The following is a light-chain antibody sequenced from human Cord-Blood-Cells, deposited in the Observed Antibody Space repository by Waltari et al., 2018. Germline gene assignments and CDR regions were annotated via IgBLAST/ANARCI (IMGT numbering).Light chain of an antibody. Sequence: QSALTQPASVSGSPGQSITISCTGTSSDVGRYNLVSWYQQHPGKAPKLMIYEGSKRPSGVSKRFSGSKSGNTASLTISGLQAEDEADYYCCSYAGSVVFGGGTKLTVL. V-gene: IGLV2-23*01. CDR1: SSDVGRYNL. CDR2: EGS. CDR3: CSYAGSVV. J-gene: IGLJ2*01.